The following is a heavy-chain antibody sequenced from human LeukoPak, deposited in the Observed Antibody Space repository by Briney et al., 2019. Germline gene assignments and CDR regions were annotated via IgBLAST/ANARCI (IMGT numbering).Heavy chain of an antibody. CDR1: GFTFSSYW. D-gene: IGHD3-22*01. Sequence: GGSLRLSCAASGFTFSSYWMHWVRQAPGKGLVWVSLINSDGSSTTYADSVKGRFTISRDNAKNTLNLQMNSLRAEDTAVYYCARDLGQYYDTSDNWFDPWGQGTLVTVSS. J-gene: IGHJ5*02. CDR2: INSDGSST. CDR3: ARDLGQYYDTSDNWFDP. V-gene: IGHV3-74*01.